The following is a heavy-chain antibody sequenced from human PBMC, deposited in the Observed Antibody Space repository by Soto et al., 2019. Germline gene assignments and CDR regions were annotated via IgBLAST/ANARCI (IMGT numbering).Heavy chain of an antibody. J-gene: IGHJ4*02. CDR1: GFTFSSYW. CDR2: VNSDGSST. V-gene: IGHV3-74*01. D-gene: IGHD4-17*01. CDR3: ARVIDYGDYSPFDY. Sequence: GGSLRLSCAASGFTFSSYWMHWVRQAPGKGLVWVSRVNSDGSSTSYADSVKGRFTISRDNAKNTLYLQMNSLRAEDTAVYYCARVIDYGDYSPFDYWGQGTLVTVSS.